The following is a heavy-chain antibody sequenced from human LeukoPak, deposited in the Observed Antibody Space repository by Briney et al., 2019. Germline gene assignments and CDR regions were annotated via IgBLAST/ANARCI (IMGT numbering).Heavy chain of an antibody. CDR1: GFTFSSYA. Sequence: GGSLRLSCAASGFTFSSYAMSRVRQAPGKGLEWVSAISGSGGSTYYADSVKGRFTISRDNSKNTLYLQMNSLRAEDTAVYYRAKGPNYYDSSGADYWGQGTLVTVSS. CDR2: ISGSGGST. V-gene: IGHV3-23*01. J-gene: IGHJ4*02. CDR3: AKGPNYYDSSGADY. D-gene: IGHD3-22*01.